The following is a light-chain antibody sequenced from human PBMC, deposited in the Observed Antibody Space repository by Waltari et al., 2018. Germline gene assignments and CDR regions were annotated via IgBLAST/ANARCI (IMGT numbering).Light chain of an antibody. J-gene: IGKJ4*01. CDR2: GAS. CDR1: QNIDAS. V-gene: IGKV3-15*01. CDR3: QQFHTWPLT. Sequence: EIVMTKSPETLSVSTGQRVTLSCRASQNIDASLAWHQQRPGQAPRVLISGASYRVTGIPDRFSGGGSGTEFTLTISSLQSEDVAIYYCQQFHTWPLTFGGGTKVEIK.